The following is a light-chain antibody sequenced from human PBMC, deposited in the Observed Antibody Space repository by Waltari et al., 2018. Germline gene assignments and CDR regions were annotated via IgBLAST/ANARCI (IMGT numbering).Light chain of an antibody. CDR1: QSVSSY. V-gene: IGKV3-11*01. J-gene: IGKJ1*01. CDR3: QQRSNWPPT. CDR2: DAS. Sequence: EIVLTQSPATLSLYPGERATLSCRASQSVSSYLAWYQQNPGQAPRLLIYDASNRATGIPARFSGSGSGTDFTLTISSLEPEDFAVYYCQQRSNWPPTFGQGTKVEIK.